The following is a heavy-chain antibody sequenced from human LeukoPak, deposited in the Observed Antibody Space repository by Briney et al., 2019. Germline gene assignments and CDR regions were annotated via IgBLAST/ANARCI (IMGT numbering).Heavy chain of an antibody. CDR3: AKSVVPAAILSWFDP. D-gene: IGHD2-2*02. CDR2: ISWNSGSI. CDR1: GFTFDDYA. J-gene: IGHJ5*02. V-gene: IGHV3-9*01. Sequence: GGSLRLSCAASGFTFDDYAMHWVRQAPGKGLEWVSGISWNSGSIGYADSVKGRFTISRDNAKNSLYLQMNSLRAEDTALYYCAKSVVPAAILSWFDPWGQGTLVTVSS.